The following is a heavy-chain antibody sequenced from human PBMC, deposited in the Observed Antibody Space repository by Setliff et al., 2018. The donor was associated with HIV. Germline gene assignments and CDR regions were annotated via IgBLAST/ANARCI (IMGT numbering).Heavy chain of an antibody. V-gene: IGHV1-2*02. J-gene: IGHJ4*02. CDR1: GYTFTGYY. D-gene: IGHD1-26*01. CDR3: ARSLPQRSYFDY. Sequence: GASVKVSCKASGYTFTGYYMHWVRQAPGQGLEWLGWINPNNGVTNYAQNFQGRVTMTRDTSISKAYMELSSLTSDDTAVYYCARSLPQRSYFDYWGQGTLVTVSS. CDR2: INPNNGVT.